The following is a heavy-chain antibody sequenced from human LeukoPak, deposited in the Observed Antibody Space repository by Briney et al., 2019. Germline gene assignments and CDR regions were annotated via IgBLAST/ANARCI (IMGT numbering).Heavy chain of an antibody. CDR3: AKGGSHFQH. J-gene: IGHJ1*01. D-gene: IGHD2-15*01. Sequence: GGSLRLSCAASRFPFNTYSMNWVRQAPGQGLEWVSSISNDNNYIYYAESVKGRFTISRDYAKSSLFLQMNSLRVEDTAVYYCAKGGSHFQHWGQGTLVTLSS. CDR1: RFPFNTYS. CDR2: ISNDNNYI. V-gene: IGHV3-21*06.